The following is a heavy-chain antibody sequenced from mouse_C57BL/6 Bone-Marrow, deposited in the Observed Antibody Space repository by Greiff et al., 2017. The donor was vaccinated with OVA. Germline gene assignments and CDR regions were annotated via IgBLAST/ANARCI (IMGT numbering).Heavy chain of an antibody. V-gene: IGHV6-3*01. Sequence: EVKLMESGGGLVQPGGSMKLSCVASGFTFSNYWMNWVRQSPETGLEWVAQIRLKSDNYATHYAESVKGRFTISRDDSKSSVYLQMNNLRAEDTGIYYCTANWEGAYWGQGTLVTVSA. J-gene: IGHJ3*01. CDR1: GFTFSNYW. D-gene: IGHD4-1*01. CDR3: TANWEGAY. CDR2: IRLKSDNYAT.